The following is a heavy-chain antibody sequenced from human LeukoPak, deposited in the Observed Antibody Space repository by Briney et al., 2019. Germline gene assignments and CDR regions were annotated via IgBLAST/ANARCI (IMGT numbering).Heavy chain of an antibody. D-gene: IGHD3-16*01. CDR2: IYHSGST. CDR1: GYSISSGYY. CDR3: ARETSQKGAHYMDV. V-gene: IGHV4-38-2*02. J-gene: IGHJ6*03. Sequence: ASETLSLTCTVSGYSISSGYYWGWIRQPPGKGLEWIGSIYHSGSTYYNPSLKSRVTISVDTSKNQFSLKLSSVTAADTAVYYCARETSQKGAHYMDVWGKGTTITISS.